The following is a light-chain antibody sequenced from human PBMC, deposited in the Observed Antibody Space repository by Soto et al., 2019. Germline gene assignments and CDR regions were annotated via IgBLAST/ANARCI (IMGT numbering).Light chain of an antibody. V-gene: IGLV1-44*01. CDR1: SSNIGSNT. Sequence: QTVVTQPPSASTTPGQRVTISCSGSSSNIGSNTVNWYQQLPGTAPKLLIYNNNQRPSGVPDRLSGSKSATSASLAISGLQSEDEADYYCAAWDDSLNGVLFGGGTKLTVL. CDR3: AAWDDSLNGVL. J-gene: IGLJ2*01. CDR2: NNN.